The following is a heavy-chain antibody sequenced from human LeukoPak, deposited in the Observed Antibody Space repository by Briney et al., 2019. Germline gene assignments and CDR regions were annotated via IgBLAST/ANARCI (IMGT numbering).Heavy chain of an antibody. J-gene: IGHJ4*02. CDR1: GGSFSGYY. D-gene: IGHD5-24*01. CDR3: ARGRDPY. Sequence: TSETLSLTCAVYGGSFSGYYWTWIRQPPGRGLEWIGEINHSGSTNYHPSLKSRVTISVDTSKSQFSLKLNSVTAADTAMYYCARGRDPYWGQGTLVTVSS. V-gene: IGHV4-34*01. CDR2: INHSGST.